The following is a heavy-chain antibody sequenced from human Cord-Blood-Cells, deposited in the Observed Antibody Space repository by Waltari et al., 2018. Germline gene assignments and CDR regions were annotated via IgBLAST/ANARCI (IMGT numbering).Heavy chain of an antibody. CDR3: ARGGGYCSSTSCYYFDY. V-gene: IGHV3-21*01. J-gene: IGHJ4*02. CDR1: GFTFSSYS. CDR2: SSSSSSYI. D-gene: IGHD2-2*01. Sequence: EVQLVESGGGLVKPGGSLRLSCAASGFTFSSYSMNWVRQAPGKGLEWVSSSSSSSSYIYYADSVKGRFTISRDNAKNSLYLQMNSLRAEDTAVYYCARGGGYCSSTSCYYFDYWGQGTLVTVSS.